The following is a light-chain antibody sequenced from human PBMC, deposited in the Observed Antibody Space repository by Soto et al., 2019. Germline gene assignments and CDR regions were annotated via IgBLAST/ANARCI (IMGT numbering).Light chain of an antibody. CDR1: QSVSSY. CDR3: QQRSNWPPST. J-gene: IGKJ4*01. CDR2: DAS. Sequence: IVLTHSPPTLSFSPGERDTLSCRASQSVSSYLAWYQQKPGQAPRLLIYDASNRATGIPARFSGSGSGTDFTLTISSLEPEDFAVYYCQQRSNWPPSTFGGGTKVDIK. V-gene: IGKV3-11*01.